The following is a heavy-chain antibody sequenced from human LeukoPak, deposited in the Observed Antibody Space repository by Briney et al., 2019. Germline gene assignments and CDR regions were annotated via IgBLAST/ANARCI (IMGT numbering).Heavy chain of an antibody. CDR3: AREIVGANPYYFDY. D-gene: IGHD1-26*01. Sequence: GGSLRLTCAASGFTFSSYSMNWVRQAPGKGLEWVSSISSSSSYIYYADSVKGRFTISRDNAKNSLYLQMNSLRAEDTAVYYCAREIVGANPYYFDYWGQGTLVTVSS. V-gene: IGHV3-21*01. CDR2: ISSSSSYI. J-gene: IGHJ4*02. CDR1: GFTFSSYS.